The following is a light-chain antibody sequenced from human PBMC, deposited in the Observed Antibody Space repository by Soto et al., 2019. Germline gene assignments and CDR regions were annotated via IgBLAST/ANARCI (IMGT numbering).Light chain of an antibody. CDR2: GNT. CDR1: SSNIGAGYD. Sequence: QSALTQPPSVPVAPGQTVTISCTGSSSNIGAGYDVHWYQQLPGRAPKLLIYGNTNRPSGVPDRFSGSKSGTSASLAITGLQAEDEADYYCLSFDSSLSVVFGGGTQLTVL. CDR3: LSFDSSLSVV. V-gene: IGLV1-40*01. J-gene: IGLJ2*01.